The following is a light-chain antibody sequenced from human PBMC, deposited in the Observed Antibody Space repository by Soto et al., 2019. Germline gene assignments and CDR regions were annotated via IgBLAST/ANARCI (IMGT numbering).Light chain of an antibody. Sequence: ELVLTQSPGTLSLSTGERATLSCRASQSVSSSYLAWYQQKPGQAPRLLIYGASSRATGIPDRFSGSGSGTDFTLTISRLEPEDFAVYYCQQYGSSFGQGTKVDIK. J-gene: IGKJ1*01. CDR1: QSVSSSY. V-gene: IGKV3-20*01. CDR2: GAS. CDR3: QQYGSS.